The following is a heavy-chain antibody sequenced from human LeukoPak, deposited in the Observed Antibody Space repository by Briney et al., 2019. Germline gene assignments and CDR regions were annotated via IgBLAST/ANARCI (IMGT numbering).Heavy chain of an antibody. CDR1: GGSISSYY. Sequence: PSETLSLTCTVSGGSISSYYWSWIRQPPGKGLEWIGYICYSGSTNYNPSLKSRVTISVDTSKNQFSLKLSSVTAADTAVYYCARARIAAAALDVWGQGTTVTVSS. D-gene: IGHD6-13*01. CDR3: ARARIAAAALDV. CDR2: ICYSGST. J-gene: IGHJ6*02. V-gene: IGHV4-59*01.